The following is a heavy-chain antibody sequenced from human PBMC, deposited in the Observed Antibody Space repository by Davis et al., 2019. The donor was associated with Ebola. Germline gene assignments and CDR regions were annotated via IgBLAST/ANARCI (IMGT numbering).Heavy chain of an antibody. Sequence: GESLKISCAASGFTFSSYGMHWVRQAPGKGLEWVAVIWYDGSNKYYADSVKGRFTISRDNSKNTLYLQMNSLRAEDTAVYYCARDFHDYSNPLSYYYYYYGMDVWGQGTTVTVSS. V-gene: IGHV3-33*01. J-gene: IGHJ6*02. CDR3: ARDFHDYSNPLSYYYYYYGMDV. D-gene: IGHD4-11*01. CDR2: IWYDGSNK. CDR1: GFTFSSYG.